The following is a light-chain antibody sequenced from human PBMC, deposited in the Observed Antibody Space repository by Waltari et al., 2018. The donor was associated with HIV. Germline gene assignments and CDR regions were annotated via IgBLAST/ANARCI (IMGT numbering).Light chain of an antibody. CDR3: QSADSSGSPYVV. Sequence: SYELTQPTSVSVSPGQTARITCSGEALPKQYTYWYKQKPGQAPVLVIYKDSERPSGIPERFSGSNSGTTVTLTISGVQAEDEADYYCQSADSSGSPYVVFGGGTKLTVL. CDR2: KDS. J-gene: IGLJ2*01. V-gene: IGLV3-25*03. CDR1: ALPKQY.